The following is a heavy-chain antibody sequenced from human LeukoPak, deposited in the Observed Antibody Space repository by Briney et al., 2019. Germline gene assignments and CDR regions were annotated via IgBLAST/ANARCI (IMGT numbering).Heavy chain of an antibody. CDR3: ARGPSGATGY. CDR2: INHSGST. Sequence: SETLSLTCAVYGGSFSGYYWSWIRQPPGKGLEWIGEINHSGSTNYNPSLKSRVTISVDTSKNQFSLKLSSVTAADTAVYYCARGPSGATGYWGQGTLVTVSS. J-gene: IGHJ4*02. CDR1: GGSFSGYY. D-gene: IGHD1-26*01. V-gene: IGHV4-34*01.